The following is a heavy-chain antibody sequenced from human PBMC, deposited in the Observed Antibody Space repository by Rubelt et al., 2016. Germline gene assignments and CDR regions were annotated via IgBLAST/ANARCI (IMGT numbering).Heavy chain of an antibody. CDR2: ISAYHGNT. V-gene: IGHV1-18*01. D-gene: IGHD4-17*01. CDR1: GYTFTSYG. Sequence: QVQLVQSGAEVTKPGASVKVSCKASGYTFTSYGISWVRQAPGQGLEWMGWISAYHGNTNYARKLQGRVTMTTDTSTSTGYMELSSLRSEDTAVYYCAREQETTVTIEGVLGYWGQGTLVTVSS. J-gene: IGHJ4*02. CDR3: AREQETTVTIEGVLGY.